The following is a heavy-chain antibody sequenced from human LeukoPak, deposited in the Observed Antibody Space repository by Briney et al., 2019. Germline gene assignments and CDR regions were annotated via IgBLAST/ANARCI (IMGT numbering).Heavy chain of an antibody. CDR2: IYYSGRT. Sequence: SETLSLTCSVSGDSVSRSDFYWDWIRQPPGKGLEWIGTIYYSGRTYYSPSLKSRVTMSVDPSNNQFSLNLRSVTAADTAVYYCARRRYYDGSGYLEWGQGTLLSVSS. V-gene: IGHV4-39*01. D-gene: IGHD3-22*01. J-gene: IGHJ1*01. CDR1: GDSVSRSDFY. CDR3: ARRRYYDGSGYLE.